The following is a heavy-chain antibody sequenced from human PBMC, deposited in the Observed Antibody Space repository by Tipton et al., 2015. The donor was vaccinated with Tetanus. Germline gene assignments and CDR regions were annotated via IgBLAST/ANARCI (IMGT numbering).Heavy chain of an antibody. CDR1: GASISSSDYY. Sequence: TLSLTCTVSGASISSSDYYWGWIRQPPGKGLEWIGHIYSSGGARSNPSLKSRTTMSVDRSKSQFSLEVTSVTAADTAVYYCARGKTWGTDYWGQGILVTVSS. V-gene: IGHV4-61*05. D-gene: IGHD7-27*01. CDR2: IYSSGGA. J-gene: IGHJ4*02. CDR3: ARGKTWGTDY.